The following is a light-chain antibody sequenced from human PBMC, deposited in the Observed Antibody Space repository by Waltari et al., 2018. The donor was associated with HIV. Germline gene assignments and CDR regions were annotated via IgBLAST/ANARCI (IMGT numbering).Light chain of an antibody. V-gene: IGKV3-20*01. Sequence: EIVLTPSPRTLSLSPGERAIFSCRASQSVGSIYLNWYQQKPGQAPRVLIYGASSRATGIPDRFSGSGSGTDFSLTISRLEPEDFAVYYCQQSGSSITFGQGTRLEIK. CDR3: QQSGSSIT. CDR2: GAS. CDR1: QSVGSIY. J-gene: IGKJ5*01.